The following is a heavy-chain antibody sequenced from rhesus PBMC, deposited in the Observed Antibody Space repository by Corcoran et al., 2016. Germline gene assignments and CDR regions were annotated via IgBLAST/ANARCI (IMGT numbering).Heavy chain of an antibody. Sequence: QVQLQESGPGVVKPSETLSLTCAVSGGSISSGYDWSWIRQPPGNGLEWIGYIYGSSGSTNYNPSRKNRVTISKDASKNQFSLKLSSVTAADTAVYYCAREWGNGNYGLDSWGQGVVVTVSS. J-gene: IGHJ6*01. CDR1: GGSISSGYD. CDR2: IYGSSGST. V-gene: IGHV4-76*01. D-gene: IGHD1-14*01. CDR3: AREWGNGNYGLDS.